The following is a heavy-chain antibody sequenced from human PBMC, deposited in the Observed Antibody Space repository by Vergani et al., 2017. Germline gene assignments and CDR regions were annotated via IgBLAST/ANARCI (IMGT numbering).Heavy chain of an antibody. CDR3: TRRWAVVGANNWFDP. Sequence: QVQLQESGPGLVKPSETLSLTCTVSYDSVSNTFYYWGWLRPTPGKGLGWIGSIYYSGSTCYNPSVESRVNMSVDTPKSQFSQKLSSVTAADTAVFYCTRRWAVVGANNWFDPWGQGALVTVSS. CDR2: IYYSGST. J-gene: IGHJ5*02. D-gene: IGHD2-15*01. CDR1: YDSVSNTFYY. V-gene: IGHV4-39*01.